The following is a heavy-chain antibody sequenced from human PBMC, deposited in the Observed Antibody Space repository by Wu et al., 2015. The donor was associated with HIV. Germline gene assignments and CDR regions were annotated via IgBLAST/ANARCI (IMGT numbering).Heavy chain of an antibody. CDR3: ARGSSPWLVPPXF. CDR1: GYKFTDFH. Sequence: QVQLVQSGPEVKKPGASVKVSCQTSGYKFTDFHIYWVRQAPGQGLEWMGWLNPYSGKTNFAQRFQDRVTVTRDTSINTAFMEFSGLRSDDTAIYYCARGSSPWLVPPXFWGQGTLVTVSS. CDR2: LNPYSGKT. J-gene: IGHJ4*02. V-gene: IGHV1-2*02. D-gene: IGHD6-19*01.